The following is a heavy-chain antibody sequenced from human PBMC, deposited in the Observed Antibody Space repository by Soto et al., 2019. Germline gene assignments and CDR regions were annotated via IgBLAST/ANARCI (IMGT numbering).Heavy chain of an antibody. V-gene: IGHV1-2*02. Sequence: GASVKVSCKASGYTFTSYFLHWIRQAPGQGLEWMGWINPNTGGTNYAQKFQGRVTMTRDTSIRTTYMELSGLRSDDTAVYYCARQFEYSASFDSWGQVPLGTVSS. D-gene: IGHD6-6*01. CDR1: GYTFTSYF. CDR3: ARQFEYSASFDS. J-gene: IGHJ4*02. CDR2: INPNTGGT.